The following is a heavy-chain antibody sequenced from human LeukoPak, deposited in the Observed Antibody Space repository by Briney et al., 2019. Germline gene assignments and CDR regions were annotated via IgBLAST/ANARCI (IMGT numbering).Heavy chain of an antibody. Sequence: PGGSLRLSCAASGFTFSSYSMNWVRQAPGKGLEWVSSISSSSSYIYYADSVKGRFTISRDNAKNSLYLQMNSLRAEDTAVYYCASTRSGYIWGPFDYWGQGTLVTVSS. J-gene: IGHJ4*02. CDR2: ISSSSSYI. D-gene: IGHD3-22*01. V-gene: IGHV3-21*01. CDR1: GFTFSSYS. CDR3: ASTRSGYIWGPFDY.